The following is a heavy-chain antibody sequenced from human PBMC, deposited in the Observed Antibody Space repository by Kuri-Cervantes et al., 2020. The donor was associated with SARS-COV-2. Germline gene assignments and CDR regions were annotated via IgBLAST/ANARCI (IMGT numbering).Heavy chain of an antibody. J-gene: IGHJ3*02. V-gene: IGHV3-23*01. CDR2: ISGSGGST. Sequence: GETLRLICAASGCTFSSYAMSWGCQAPGKGLEWVSAISGSGGSTYYADSVQGRFTIPRVNSKNTLYLQMNSLIAEDTAVYYCAKDLQPSDFWSGYYKVDAFDIWGQGTMVTVSS. CDR3: AKDLQPSDFWSGYYKVDAFDI. CDR1: GCTFSSYA. D-gene: IGHD3-3*01.